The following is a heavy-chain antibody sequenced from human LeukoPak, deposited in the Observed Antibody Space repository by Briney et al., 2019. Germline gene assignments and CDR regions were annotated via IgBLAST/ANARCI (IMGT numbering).Heavy chain of an antibody. Sequence: GGSLRLSCAASGFTFSSYAMSWVRQAPGKGLEWVSAIGGSGGSTYYADSVKGRFTISRDNTKNTLYLQMNSLRAEDTAVYYCAKCDRSDTFDYWGQGTLVTVSS. CDR2: IGGSGGST. CDR1: GFTFSSYA. J-gene: IGHJ4*02. CDR3: AKCDRSDTFDY. D-gene: IGHD3-22*01. V-gene: IGHV3-23*01.